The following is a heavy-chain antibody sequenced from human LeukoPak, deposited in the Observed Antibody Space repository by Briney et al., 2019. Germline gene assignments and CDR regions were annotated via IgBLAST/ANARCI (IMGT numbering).Heavy chain of an antibody. CDR2: VMLLFGTP. D-gene: IGHD5-24*01. Sequence: SVKVSCKASGGTFNNYAISWVRQAPGQGPEWMGGVMLLFGTPSYAQKFQGRVTVITDDSTNTAYMEVSSLRYDDTAIYYCAATDGYIHRHPLYYLDYWGQGTLVIVSS. J-gene: IGHJ4*02. V-gene: IGHV1-69*05. CDR1: GGTFNNYA. CDR3: AATDGYIHRHPLYYLDY.